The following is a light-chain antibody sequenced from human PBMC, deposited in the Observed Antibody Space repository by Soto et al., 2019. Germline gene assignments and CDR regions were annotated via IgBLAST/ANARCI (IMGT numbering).Light chain of an antibody. Sequence: EILLTQSPGTLSLSPGERATLSCRASQSVSSYLAWYQQIPGQAPRLLIYDASTRATGIPARFSGSGSGTDFTLTISSLEPEDFAVYYCQKYNSAPLTFGGGTKVDIK. V-gene: IGKV3-11*01. CDR3: QKYNSAPLT. CDR2: DAS. J-gene: IGKJ4*01. CDR1: QSVSSY.